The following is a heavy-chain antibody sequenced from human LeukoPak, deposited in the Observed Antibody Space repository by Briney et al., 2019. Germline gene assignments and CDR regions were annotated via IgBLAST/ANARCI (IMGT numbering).Heavy chain of an antibody. CDR3: ARDKYAGEDY. J-gene: IGHJ4*02. CDR1: GGSFSGYY. Sequence: SETLSLTRAVYGGSFSGYYWSWIREPPGKRLEWMGEINHSGSTNYNPSLKRRVTISGDTSKNQFSLKLSSVTAADTAVYYCARDKYAGEDYWGQGTLVTVSS. V-gene: IGHV4-34*01. D-gene: IGHD2-2*01. CDR2: INHSGST.